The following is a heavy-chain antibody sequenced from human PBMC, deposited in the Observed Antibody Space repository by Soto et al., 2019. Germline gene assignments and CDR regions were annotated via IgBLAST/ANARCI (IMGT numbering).Heavy chain of an antibody. CDR3: AKGGPDGFCSGGRCYFDY. CDR2: ISWNSNII. CDR1: GFTFDDYA. Sequence: EVQLVESGGGLVQPGRSLRLSCEASGFTFDDYAMHWVRRVPGKGLEWVSSISWNSNIIGYADSVKGRFTISRDNAKNSLYLQRNSLRPEETALYYCAKGGPDGFCSGGRCYFDYWGQGTLVTVSS. D-gene: IGHD2-15*01. V-gene: IGHV3-9*01. J-gene: IGHJ4*02.